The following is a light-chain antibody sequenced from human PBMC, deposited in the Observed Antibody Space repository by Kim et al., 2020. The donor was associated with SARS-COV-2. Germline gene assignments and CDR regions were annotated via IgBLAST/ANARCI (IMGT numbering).Light chain of an antibody. Sequence: DIQMTQSPSSLSASAGDRVTITCQASQDISNYLHWFQQKPGKAPNLLIYDASNLETGVPSRFSGSGSGTDFTFTITSLQPEDIATYYCQYYKSLPVTFGGGTKVDIK. CDR1: QDISNY. CDR3: QYYKSLPVT. J-gene: IGKJ4*02. V-gene: IGKV1-33*01. CDR2: DAS.